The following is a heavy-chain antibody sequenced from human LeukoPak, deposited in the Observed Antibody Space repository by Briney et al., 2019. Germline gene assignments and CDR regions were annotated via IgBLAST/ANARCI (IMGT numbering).Heavy chain of an antibody. J-gene: IGHJ1*01. CDR3: ARGRRIAAAGKEPFQH. CDR1: GGSVSSSTYY. V-gene: IGHV4-39*07. CDR2: YSGST. Sequence: SETLSLTCTVSGGSVSSSTYYWGWIRQPPGKGLEWIGSYSGSTSYNPSLKSRVAISVDTSKNRFSLKLSSVTAADTAVYYCARGRRIAAAGKEPFQHWGQGTLVTVSS. D-gene: IGHD6-13*01.